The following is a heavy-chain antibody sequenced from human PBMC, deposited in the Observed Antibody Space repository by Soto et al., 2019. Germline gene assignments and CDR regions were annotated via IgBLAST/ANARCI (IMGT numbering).Heavy chain of an antibody. CDR2: IDPSDSYT. V-gene: IGHV5-10-1*01. D-gene: IGHD2-2*02. J-gene: IGHJ5*02. CDR3: ARGPIVVVPAAIRGIDP. Sequence: GESLKISCKGSGYSFTSYWISWVRQMPGKGLEWMGRIDPSDSYTNYSPSFQGHVTISADKSISTAYLQWSSLKASDTAMYYCARGPIVVVPAAIRGIDPWGQGTLVTVSS. CDR1: GYSFTSYW.